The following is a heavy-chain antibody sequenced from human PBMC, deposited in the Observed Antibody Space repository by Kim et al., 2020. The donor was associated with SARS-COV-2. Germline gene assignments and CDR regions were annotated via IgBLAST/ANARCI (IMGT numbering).Heavy chain of an antibody. Sequence: SETLSLTCTVSGGSISSGGYYWSWIRQHPGKGLEWIGYIYYSGSTYYNPSLKSRVTISVDTSKNQFSLKLSSVTAADTAVYYCARATPGGIAVAGTSYYYYGMDVWGQGTTVTVSS. CDR2: IYYSGST. V-gene: IGHV4-31*03. J-gene: IGHJ6*02. CDR1: GGSISSGGYY. D-gene: IGHD6-19*01. CDR3: ARATPGGIAVAGTSYYYYGMDV.